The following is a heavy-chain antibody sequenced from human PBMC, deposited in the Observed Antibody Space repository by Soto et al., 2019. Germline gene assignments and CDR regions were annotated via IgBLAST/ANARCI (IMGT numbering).Heavy chain of an antibody. D-gene: IGHD7-27*01. CDR1: GFTFSSYA. CDR3: AKDRTPNWGFPIWYFDL. Sequence: EVQLLESGGGLVQPGGSLRLSCAASGFTFSSYAMSWVRQAPGKGLEWVSAISGSGGSTYYADSVKGRFTISRDNSKNTLYLQMNSLRAEDTAVYYCAKDRTPNWGFPIWYFDLWGRGTLVTVSS. V-gene: IGHV3-23*01. CDR2: ISGSGGST. J-gene: IGHJ2*01.